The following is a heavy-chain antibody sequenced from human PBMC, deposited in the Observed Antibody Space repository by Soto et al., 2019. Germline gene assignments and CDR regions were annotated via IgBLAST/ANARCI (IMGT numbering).Heavy chain of an antibody. CDR2: IYYSGST. CDR3: ARHPGIAAAGNYYYYYYMDV. V-gene: IGHV4-59*08. Sequence: SETLSLTCTVSGGSISSYYWSWIRQPPGKGLEWIGYIYYSGSTNYNPSLKSRVTISVDTSKNQFSLKLSSVTAADTAVYYCARHPGIAAAGNYYYYYYMDVWGNGTTVTVSS. D-gene: IGHD6-13*01. CDR1: GGSISSYY. J-gene: IGHJ6*03.